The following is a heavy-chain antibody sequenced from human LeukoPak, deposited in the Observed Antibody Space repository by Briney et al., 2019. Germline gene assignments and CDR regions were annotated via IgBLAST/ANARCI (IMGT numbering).Heavy chain of an antibody. J-gene: IGHJ4*02. CDR1: VFTFSTYN. Sequence: GGSLRLSCAASVFTFSTYNMNWVRQAPGKGLEWVSSITSSSRYTFYADSVKGRFTISRDSSKNTLFLQMNRLRPEDAAVYYCAKAPVTTCRGAFCYPFDYWGLGTLVTVSS. V-gene: IGHV3-21*04. CDR2: ITSSSRYT. D-gene: IGHD2-15*01. CDR3: AKAPVTTCRGAFCYPFDY.